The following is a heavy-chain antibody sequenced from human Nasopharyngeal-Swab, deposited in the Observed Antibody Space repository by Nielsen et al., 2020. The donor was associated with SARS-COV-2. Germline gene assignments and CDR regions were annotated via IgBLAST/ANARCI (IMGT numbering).Heavy chain of an antibody. Sequence: SVKVSCKASGFTFTSSAVQWVRQARGQRLEWIGWIVVGSGNTNYAQKFQERVTMTRDTSISTAYMELSRLRSDDTAVYYCARSFGGNAFDIWGQGTMVTVSS. CDR3: ARSFGGNAFDI. D-gene: IGHD3-10*01. J-gene: IGHJ3*02. CDR1: GFTFTSSA. CDR2: IVVGSGNT. V-gene: IGHV1-58*01.